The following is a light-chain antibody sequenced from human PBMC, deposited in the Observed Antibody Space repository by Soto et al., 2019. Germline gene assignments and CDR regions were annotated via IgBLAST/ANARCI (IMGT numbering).Light chain of an antibody. CDR3: QQYNKWPPLT. J-gene: IGKJ4*01. CDR1: QSVSYN. Sequence: EVVMTQSPATLSVSPGERATLSYRASQSVSYNLAWYQQRPGQAPRLLIYGASTRATGIPARFSGSGSGTEFTLTISSLQSEDFAVYYCQQYNKWPPLTFGGGTRVDIK. CDR2: GAS. V-gene: IGKV3-15*01.